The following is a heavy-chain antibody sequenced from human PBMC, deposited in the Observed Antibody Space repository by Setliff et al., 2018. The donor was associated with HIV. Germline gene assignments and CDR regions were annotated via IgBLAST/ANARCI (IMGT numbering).Heavy chain of an antibody. Sequence: LSLTCTVSGGSIRNYYWSWIRQPPGKGLEWIGFSYHSGSTKYNPSLKSRVTISVDTSRNQFSLKLSSVTAADTAVYYCARSLSGDYYYGMDVWGQGTTVTVSS. J-gene: IGHJ6*02. CDR2: SYHSGST. CDR3: ARSLSGDYYYGMDV. D-gene: IGHD3-10*01. CDR1: GGSIRNYY. V-gene: IGHV4-59*01.